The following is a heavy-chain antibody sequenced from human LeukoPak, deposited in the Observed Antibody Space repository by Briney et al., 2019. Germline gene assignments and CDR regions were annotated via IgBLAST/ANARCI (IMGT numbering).Heavy chain of an antibody. CDR1: GYTFTSYG. J-gene: IGHJ6*02. D-gene: IGHD1-26*01. CDR3: ARDVREGYYYYYGMDV. CDR2: ISAYNGNT. Sequence: ASVKVSCKASGYTFTSYGISWVRQAPGQGLEWMGWISAYNGNTNYAQKLQGRVTMTTDTSTSTAYMELRSLRSDDTAVYYCARDVREGYYYYYGMDVWGRGTTVTVSS. V-gene: IGHV1-18*01.